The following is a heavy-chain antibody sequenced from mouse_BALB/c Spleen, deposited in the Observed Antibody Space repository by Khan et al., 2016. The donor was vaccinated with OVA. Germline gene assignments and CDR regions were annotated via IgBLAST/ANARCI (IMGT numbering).Heavy chain of an antibody. J-gene: IGHJ1*01. D-gene: IGHD1-1*01. Sequence: QLEESGPGLVAPPQSLSITCTVSGFSLTSYGVHWVRQPPGKGLEWLGVIWAGGSTNYNSALLSRLSISKDNPKSQVFLKMNSLQTDDTAMYYWARDTTVESYWYFDVWGAGTTVTVSS. CDR1: GFSLTSYG. CDR3: ARDTTVESYWYFDV. V-gene: IGHV2-9*02. CDR2: IWAGGST.